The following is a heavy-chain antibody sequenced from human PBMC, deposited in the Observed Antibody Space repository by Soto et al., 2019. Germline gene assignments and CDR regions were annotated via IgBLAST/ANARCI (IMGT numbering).Heavy chain of an antibody. CDR1: GGSISSYS. CDR2: MSYSGSA. CDR3: ARDHKEILNYYYYMDV. Sequence: PSETLSLTCTVSGGSISSYSWSWIRQSPKKGLEWIGFMSYSGSANYNPSLRSRVTISVDTSKSQFSLKLSSVTAADTAVYYCARDHKEILNYYYYMDVWGKGITVTVSS. J-gene: IGHJ6*03. V-gene: IGHV4-59*01.